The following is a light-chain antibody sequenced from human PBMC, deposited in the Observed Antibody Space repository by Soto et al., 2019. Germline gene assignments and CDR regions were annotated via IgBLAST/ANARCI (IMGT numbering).Light chain of an antibody. V-gene: IGKV3-15*01. CDR1: QSVSSD. CDR2: GAS. Sequence: EIVMTQSPATLSVSPGERATLSCRASQSVSSDLAWYQQKPGQAPRLLMYGASTRATGIPARFSGSGSGTEFTLTISSLQSEDFAAYYCQQYNNWPLTVGGGTKVEIK. CDR3: QQYNNWPLT. J-gene: IGKJ4*01.